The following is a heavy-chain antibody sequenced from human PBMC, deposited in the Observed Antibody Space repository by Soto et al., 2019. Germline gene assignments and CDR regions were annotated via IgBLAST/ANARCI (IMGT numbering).Heavy chain of an antibody. CDR3: ARADLGGYRSLNGGAFDI. CDR1: GFTFSSYG. Sequence: QVQLVESGGGVVQPGRSLRLSCAASGFTFSSYGMHWVRQAPGKGLEWVAVIWYDGSNKYYADSVKGRITISRDNSKNTLYPEIDRLKAEDKAVDFCARADLGGYRSLNGGAFDIWGQGTMVTVSS. CDR2: IWYDGSNK. D-gene: IGHD5-12*01. J-gene: IGHJ3*02. V-gene: IGHV3-33*01.